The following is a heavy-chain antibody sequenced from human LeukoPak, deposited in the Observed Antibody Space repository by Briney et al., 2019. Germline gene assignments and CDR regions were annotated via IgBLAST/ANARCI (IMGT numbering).Heavy chain of an antibody. Sequence: ASVKVSFKASGYTFTGYYMHWVRQAPGQGLEWMGWINPNGGGTNYAQNFQGRVIMTRETSISTAYMELSRLRSDDTAVYYCARGRGVHDSHTYDYFDYWGQGSLVTVSS. CDR2: INPNGGGT. V-gene: IGHV1-2*02. D-gene: IGHD3-22*01. CDR3: ARGRGVHDSHTYDYFDY. J-gene: IGHJ4*02. CDR1: GYTFTGYY.